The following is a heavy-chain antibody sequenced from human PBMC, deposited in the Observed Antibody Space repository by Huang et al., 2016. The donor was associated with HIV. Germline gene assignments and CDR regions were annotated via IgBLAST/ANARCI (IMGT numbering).Heavy chain of an antibody. CDR1: GFKFRNYG. Sequence: EEHLVESGGGLVQPGGSLRLSCEASGFKFRNYGMQWVRQAPGKGLSWVSRIKIDWRTTDYADSVKGRFTISRDNAKNTLYLQMSSLTAEDTAIYYCARAGGFEIWGQGTVVTVSS. CDR3: ARAGGFEI. V-gene: IGHV3-74*01. D-gene: IGHD2-15*01. CDR2: IKIDWRTT. J-gene: IGHJ3*02.